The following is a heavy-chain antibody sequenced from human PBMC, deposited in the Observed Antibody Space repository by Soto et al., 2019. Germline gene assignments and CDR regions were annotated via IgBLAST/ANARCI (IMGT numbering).Heavy chain of an antibody. CDR2: INPNSGGT. J-gene: IGHJ6*02. V-gene: IGHV1-2*04. CDR3: ARDRRATPRSGYSSSWNYYYYGMDV. Sequence: ASVKVSCKASGYTFTGYYMHWVRQAPGQGLEWMGWINPNSGGTNYAQKFQGWVTMTRDTSISTAYMELSGLRSDDTAVYYCARDRRATPRSGYSSSWNYYYYGMDVWGQGTTVTVSS. CDR1: GYTFTGYY. D-gene: IGHD6-13*01.